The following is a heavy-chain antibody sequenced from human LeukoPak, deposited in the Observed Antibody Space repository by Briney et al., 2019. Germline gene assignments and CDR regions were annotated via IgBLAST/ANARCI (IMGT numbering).Heavy chain of an antibody. CDR3: AKMYDWVRGTTGPRGFDY. CDR2: IYYSGNT. CDR1: GGSVRSAPDY. J-gene: IGHJ4*02. D-gene: IGHD1-20*01. V-gene: IGHV4-61*01. Sequence: PSETLSLTRGVPGGSVRSAPDYCRWIRQPPGKGLEWSAYIYYSGNTDYNPSLKSRLTISIDTSKNQFTLKLTSVTAADTGVYYCAKMYDWVRGTTGPRGFDYWGQGTLVTVSS.